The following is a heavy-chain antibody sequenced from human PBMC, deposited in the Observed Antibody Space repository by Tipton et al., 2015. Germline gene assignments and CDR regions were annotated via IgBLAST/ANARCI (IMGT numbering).Heavy chain of an antibody. CDR2: IHRRGTT. CDR1: GGSINTGGDT. V-gene: IGHV4-31*03. Sequence: TLSLTCTVSGGSINTGGDTWNWIRQYPRKGLEWIGYIHRRGTTYYNPSLKSRVTISVDTSKNQFSLKLSSVTAADTAVYYCARRTSIQLWSNWGQGTLVTVSS. CDR3: ARRTSIQLWSN. D-gene: IGHD5-18*01. J-gene: IGHJ4*02.